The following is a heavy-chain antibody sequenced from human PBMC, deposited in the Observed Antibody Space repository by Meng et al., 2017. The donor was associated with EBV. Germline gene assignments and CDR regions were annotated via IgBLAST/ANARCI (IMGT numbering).Heavy chain of an antibody. CDR3: AKHRLGPLDY. D-gene: IGHD5-12*01. V-gene: IGHV3-53*01. CDR1: GFTVSSNY. Sequence: GQLVGSGGGLIQPGGALGTSCAASGFTVSSNYMSWVRQAPGKGLEWVSVIYSGGSTYYADSVKGRFTISRDNSKNTLYLQMNSLRAEDTAVYYCAKHRLGPLDYWGQGTLVTVSS. J-gene: IGHJ4*02. CDR2: IYSGGST.